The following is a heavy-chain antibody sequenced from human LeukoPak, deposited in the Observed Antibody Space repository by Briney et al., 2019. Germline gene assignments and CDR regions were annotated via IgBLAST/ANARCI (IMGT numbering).Heavy chain of an antibody. CDR1: GFAFNKCD. D-gene: IGHD4-17*01. CDR2: IRYDGSNK. Sequence: PGGSLRLSCAAAGFAFNKCDMHWVRQAPGKGLEWVAFIRYDGSNKYYADSVKGRFSISRDNSRNTLYLQMNSLRTEDTAVYYCAKDLNYGELVDSWGKGTLVTVSS. V-gene: IGHV3-30*02. J-gene: IGHJ4*02. CDR3: AKDLNYGELVDS.